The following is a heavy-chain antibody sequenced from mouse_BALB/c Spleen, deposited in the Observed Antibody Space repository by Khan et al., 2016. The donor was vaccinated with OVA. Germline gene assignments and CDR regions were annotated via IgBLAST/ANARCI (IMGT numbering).Heavy chain of an antibody. CDR1: GYTFTTYW. V-gene: IGHV1-7*01. CDR3: KRERIDY. CDR2: INPTSGYT. Sequence: QIQLVQSGAELAKPGASVKMSCTASGYTFTTYWMHWVQQRPGQGLEWIGYINPTSGYTDYNERFKDKATLSADKSSSTAYMQLSSLTSEDSAVSYYKRERIDYWGQGTTLTVSS. J-gene: IGHJ2*01.